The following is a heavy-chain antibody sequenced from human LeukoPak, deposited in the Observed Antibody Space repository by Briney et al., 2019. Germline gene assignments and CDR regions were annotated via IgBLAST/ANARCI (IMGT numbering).Heavy chain of an antibody. CDR3: ARDLRRISEY. CDR2: ISSDSTYI. D-gene: IGHD3-10*01. V-gene: IGHV3-21*01. Sequence: GGSLRLSCAASGFTFSSYSMTWVRQTPGKRLEWVSSISSDSTYIYYADSLKGRFTISRDNAKNSLYLQMHSLRVEDTAVYYCARDLRRISEYWGQGTPVTVSS. CDR1: GFTFSSYS. J-gene: IGHJ4*02.